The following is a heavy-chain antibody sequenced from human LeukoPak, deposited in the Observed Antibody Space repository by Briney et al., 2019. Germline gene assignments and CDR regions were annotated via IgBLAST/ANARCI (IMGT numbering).Heavy chain of an antibody. CDR2: IYDSGST. CDR3: ARDCSGGSCYGAFDI. V-gene: IGHV4-30-4*08. D-gene: IGHD2-15*01. CDR1: GGSINSNSYC. J-gene: IGHJ3*02. Sequence: SETLSLTCTVSGGSINSNSYCWGWIRQPPGKGLEWIGYIYDSGSTYYNPSLKSRITISVDTSENRFSLKLSSVTATDTAVYYCARDCSGGSCYGAFDIWGQGTMVTVSS.